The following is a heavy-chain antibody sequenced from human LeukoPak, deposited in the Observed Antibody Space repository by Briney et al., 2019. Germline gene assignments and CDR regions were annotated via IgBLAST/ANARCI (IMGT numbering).Heavy chain of an antibody. V-gene: IGHV4-59*02. D-gene: IGHD1-26*01. J-gene: IGHJ4*02. CDR1: GNSVTSYY. CDR2: GDHFGGA. Sequence: PSETLSLTCTVSGNSVTSYYRSWIRQPPGKGLEWIGYGDHFGGAIYNPSLKSRVTISVDSSKNQFSLRLTSVTAADTAVYHCARLSDLYNGTYLLDSWSQGTLVTVSS. CDR3: ARLSDLYNGTYLLDS.